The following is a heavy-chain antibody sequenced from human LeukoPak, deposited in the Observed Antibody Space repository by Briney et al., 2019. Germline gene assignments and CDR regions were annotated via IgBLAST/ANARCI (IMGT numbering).Heavy chain of an antibody. D-gene: IGHD5-24*01. Sequence: ASVKVSCKSSGYTFTSYDINWVRQATGQGLEGMGWMHHNSDNTGYAQKFQGRVTMTRNTSISTAYMELRSLRSEDTAVYYCARGRKGWLQSGWGQGTLVTVSS. CDR3: ARGRKGWLQSG. CDR1: GYTFTSYD. CDR2: MHHNSDNT. V-gene: IGHV1-8*01. J-gene: IGHJ4*02.